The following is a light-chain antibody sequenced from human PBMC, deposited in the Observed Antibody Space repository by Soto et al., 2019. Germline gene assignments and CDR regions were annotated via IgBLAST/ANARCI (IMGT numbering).Light chain of an antibody. Sequence: QSALTQPASVSASPGQSITISCTGTSSDIGGYIYVSWYQHHPGKAPRLIIYEVSNRPSGVSNRFSGSKSGNTASLTISGLQAEDEADYYCSSYTSARGVFGGGTKLTVL. J-gene: IGLJ2*01. V-gene: IGLV2-14*01. CDR1: SSDIGGYIY. CDR2: EVS. CDR3: SSYTSARGV.